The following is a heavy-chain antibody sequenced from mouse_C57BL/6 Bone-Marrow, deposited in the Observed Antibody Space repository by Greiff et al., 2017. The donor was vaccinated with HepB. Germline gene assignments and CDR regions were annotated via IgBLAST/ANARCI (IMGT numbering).Heavy chain of an antibody. Sequence: VQLQQPGAELVRPGSSVKLSCKASGYTFTSYWMHWVKQRPIQGLEWIGNIDPSDSETLYNQKFKDKATLTVDKSSSTAYMQLSSLTSEDSAVYYCARASLYYDYEGFAYWGQGTLVTVSA. D-gene: IGHD2-4*01. V-gene: IGHV1-52*01. CDR1: GYTFTSYW. CDR3: ARASLYYDYEGFAY. J-gene: IGHJ3*01. CDR2: IDPSDSET.